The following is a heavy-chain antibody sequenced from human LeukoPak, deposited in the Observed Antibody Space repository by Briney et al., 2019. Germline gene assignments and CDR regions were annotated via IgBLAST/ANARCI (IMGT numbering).Heavy chain of an antibody. Sequence: SETLSLTCTVYGGSISSYYWSWVRQPPGRGLEWIGHIYYSGSTNYNPSLKSRVTISVDTSKNQFSLKLSSVTAADTAVYYCARGFHRYNYDSGAYSVYWGQGTLVTVSS. CDR3: ARGFHRYNYDSGAYSVY. D-gene: IGHD3-22*01. J-gene: IGHJ4*02. CDR1: GGSISSYY. V-gene: IGHV4-59*01. CDR2: IYYSGST.